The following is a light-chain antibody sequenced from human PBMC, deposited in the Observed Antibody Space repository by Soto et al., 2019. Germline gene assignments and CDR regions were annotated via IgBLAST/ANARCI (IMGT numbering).Light chain of an antibody. CDR1: QSVSSSY. CDR2: GSS. V-gene: IGKV3-20*01. CDR3: QQYGSTPPMYT. Sequence: EIVLTQSPGTLSLSPGDRATLSCRASQSVSSSYLAWDQQKPGQATRLIIHGSSVRATGIPDTFSGSGTGSEFNLTLSRMELEDFALYYCQQYGSTPPMYTFGQGTKLEIK. J-gene: IGKJ2*01.